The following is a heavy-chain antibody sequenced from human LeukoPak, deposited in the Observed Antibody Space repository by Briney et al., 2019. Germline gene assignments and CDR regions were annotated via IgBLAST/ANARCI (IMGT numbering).Heavy chain of an antibody. CDR1: AFTFSSYA. D-gene: IGHD1-14*01. V-gene: IGHV3-23*01. Sequence: GGSLRLSCAASAFTFSSYAMNWVRQAPGKGLEWVSGISGGGGSTYYADSVKGRFTISRDNSKNTLYLQMDSLRAEDSALYYCAKGSGINHYHWIDPWGQGTLVTVSS. CDR3: AKGSGINHYHWIDP. J-gene: IGHJ5*02. CDR2: ISGGGGST.